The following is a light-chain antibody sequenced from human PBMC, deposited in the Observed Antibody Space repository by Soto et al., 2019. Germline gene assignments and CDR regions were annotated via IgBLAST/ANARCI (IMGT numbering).Light chain of an antibody. Sequence: EVVMTQSPDTLSVSPGERATLSCRASQTVSSNLAWFQQRPGQAPRLLIYDASTRATGIAARFSGSGSGTEFTLTISRLQSEDFAVYYCQQHDKWPHTFGQGTNLEIK. CDR1: QTVSSN. CDR2: DAS. J-gene: IGKJ2*01. CDR3: QQHDKWPHT. V-gene: IGKV3-15*01.